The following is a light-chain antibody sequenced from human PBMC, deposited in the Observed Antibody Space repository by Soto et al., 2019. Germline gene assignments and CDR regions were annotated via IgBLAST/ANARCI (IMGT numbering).Light chain of an antibody. CDR1: SSNIGDNP. V-gene: IGLV1-36*01. J-gene: IGLJ2*01. CDR2: YDD. CDR3: AAWDDSLDGEV. Sequence: QAVLTQSPSVSEAPRQRVTITCSGSSSNIGDNPVNWYQQLPGKAPKLLIYYDDLLASGVSDRFSGSKSGTSASLAISGLQSEDEGDYYCAAWDDSLDGEVFGGGTKLTVL.